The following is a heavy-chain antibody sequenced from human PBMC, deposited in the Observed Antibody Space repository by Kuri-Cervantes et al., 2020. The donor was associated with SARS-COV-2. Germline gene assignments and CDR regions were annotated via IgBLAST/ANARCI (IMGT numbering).Heavy chain of an antibody. D-gene: IGHD6-19*01. Sequence: SETLSLTCAVYGGSFNNYYWNWIRQPPGKGLEWIGEINHTGSSNYNPSLKSRVTMSVDTSKNQFSLKLKSVTAVDTAVYFCARVPSAGPVAGGVDYWGQGTLVTVSS. J-gene: IGHJ4*02. V-gene: IGHV4-34*01. CDR3: ARVPSAGPVAGGVDY. CDR1: GGSFNNYY. CDR2: INHTGSS.